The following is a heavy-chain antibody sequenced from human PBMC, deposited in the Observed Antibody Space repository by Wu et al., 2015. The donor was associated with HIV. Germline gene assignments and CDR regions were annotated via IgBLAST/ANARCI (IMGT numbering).Heavy chain of an antibody. CDR1: GYTFTGYY. J-gene: IGHJ6*02. V-gene: IGHV1-2*02. D-gene: IGHD3-10*01. Sequence: QVQLVQSGAEVKKPGASVKVSCKASGYTFTGYYMHWVRQAPGQGLEWMGWINPNSGGTNYAQKFQGRVTMTRDTSISTAYMELSRLRSDDTAVYYCARGTYGSGSYYYYYGMDVWGQGTTVTVSS. CDR3: ARGTYGSGSYYYYYGMDV. CDR2: INPNSGGT.